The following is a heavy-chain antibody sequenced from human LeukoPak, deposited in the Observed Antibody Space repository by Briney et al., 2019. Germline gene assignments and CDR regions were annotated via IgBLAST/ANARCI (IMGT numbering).Heavy chain of an antibody. V-gene: IGHV4-59*01. D-gene: IGHD6-19*01. CDR1: SGSITGYY. J-gene: IGHJ4*02. Sequence: SETLSLTCTVSSGSITGYYWSWIRQPPGKGLEWIAYVYATGTTNYNPSLKTRATISIDTSKNQLSLTLTSLTATDTAVYYCARVGSGGAWFDFWGQGALVSISS. CDR2: VYATGTT. CDR3: ARVGSGGAWFDF.